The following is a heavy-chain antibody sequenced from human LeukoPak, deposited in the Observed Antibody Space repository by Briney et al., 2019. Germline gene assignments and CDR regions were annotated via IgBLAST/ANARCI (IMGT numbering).Heavy chain of an antibody. CDR3: AKDSPPWYYYGSGSYAFDY. CDR1: GFTFSSYG. D-gene: IGHD3-10*01. Sequence: GGTLRLSCAASGFTFSSYGMSWVRQAPGKGLEWVSAISGSGGSTYYADSVKGRFTISRDNSKNTLYLQMNSLRAEDTAVYYCAKDSPPWYYYGSGSYAFDYWGQGTLVTVSS. V-gene: IGHV3-23*01. CDR2: ISGSGGST. J-gene: IGHJ4*02.